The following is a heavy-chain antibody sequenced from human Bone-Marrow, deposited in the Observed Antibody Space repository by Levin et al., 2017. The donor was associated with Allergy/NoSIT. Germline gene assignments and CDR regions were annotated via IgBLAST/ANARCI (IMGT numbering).Heavy chain of an antibody. V-gene: IGHV3-33*01. D-gene: IGHD3-10*01. CDR1: GFTFSSYG. Sequence: GESLKISCAASGFTFSSYGMHWVRQAPGKGLEWVAVIWYDGSNKYYADSVKGRFTISRDNSKNTLYLQMNSLRAEDTAVYYCARIYGSDYYYGMDVWGQGTTVTVSS. CDR3: ARIYGSDYYYGMDV. CDR2: IWYDGSNK. J-gene: IGHJ6*02.